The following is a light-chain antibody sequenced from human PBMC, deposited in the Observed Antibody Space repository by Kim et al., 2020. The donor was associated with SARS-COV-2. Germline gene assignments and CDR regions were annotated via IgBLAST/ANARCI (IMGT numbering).Light chain of an antibody. J-gene: IGKJ4*01. CDR1: QAVSGDN. V-gene: IGKV3-20*01. CDR3: QQYGSPLT. CDR2: GAS. Sequence: SLSPGDRATLFCRASQAVSGDNFACYQHTPGQSPRLVIFGASKRATGIADRFSGSGSGTDFTLTSSRLEPEDFAVYYCQQYGSPLTFGGGTKLEI.